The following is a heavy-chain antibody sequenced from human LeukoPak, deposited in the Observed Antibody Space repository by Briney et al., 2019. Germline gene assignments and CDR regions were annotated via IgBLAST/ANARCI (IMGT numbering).Heavy chain of an antibody. CDR3: AKGSGSSCYSPCDY. Sequence: PGGSLRPSCAASGLTFRNYAMSWVRQAPGKGLEGVSVIFANDGNTYYADAVKGRFTISRGNSKDTLYLQMDSLRAEDTAVYYCAKGSGSSCYSPCDYWGQGILVTVSS. D-gene: IGHD2-15*01. CDR1: GLTFRNYA. J-gene: IGHJ4*02. CDR2: IFANDGNT. V-gene: IGHV3-23*01.